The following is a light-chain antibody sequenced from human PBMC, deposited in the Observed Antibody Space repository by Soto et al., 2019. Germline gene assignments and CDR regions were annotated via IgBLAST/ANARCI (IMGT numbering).Light chain of an antibody. Sequence: DIQMTQSPSTLSASVGDTVTITCRASQTISGWLAWYQQKPGKAPKLLIYRTSTLENGVPSMFSGSGSGTEFTLSISSLQSDDSATYWCQHYNPDSLTWTFGQGTRVEIK. CDR2: RTS. J-gene: IGKJ1*01. CDR1: QTISGW. V-gene: IGKV1-5*03. CDR3: QHYNPDSLTWT.